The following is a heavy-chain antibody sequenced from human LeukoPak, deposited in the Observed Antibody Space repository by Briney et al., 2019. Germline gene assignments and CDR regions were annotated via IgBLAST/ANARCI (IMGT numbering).Heavy chain of an antibody. CDR3: ARAKLYYYGSGSPRWFDP. V-gene: IGHV4-34*01. CDR2: INHSGST. Sequence: PSETLSLTCAVYGGSFSGYYWSWIRQPPGKGLEWIGEINHSGSTSYNPSLKSRVTISVDTSKNQFSLKLSSVTAADTAVYYCARAKLYYYGSGSPRWFDPWGQGTLVTVSS. J-gene: IGHJ5*02. CDR1: GGSFSGYY. D-gene: IGHD3-10*01.